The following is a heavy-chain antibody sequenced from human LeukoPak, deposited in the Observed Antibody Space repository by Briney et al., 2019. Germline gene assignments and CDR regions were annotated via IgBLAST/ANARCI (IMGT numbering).Heavy chain of an antibody. CDR1: GFTFSSYA. CDR2: ISGSGGST. Sequence: GGSLRLACAASGFTFSSYAMSWVRQAPGKGLKWVSAISGSGGSTYYADSVKGRFTISRDNSKNTLYLQMNSLRAEDTAVYYCANIEYDILTGYYQQPIDYWGQGTLVTVSS. J-gene: IGHJ4*02. CDR3: ANIEYDILTGYYQQPIDY. V-gene: IGHV3-23*01. D-gene: IGHD3-9*01.